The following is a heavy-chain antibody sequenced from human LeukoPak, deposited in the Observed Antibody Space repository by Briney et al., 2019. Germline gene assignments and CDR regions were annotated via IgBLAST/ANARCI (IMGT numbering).Heavy chain of an antibody. CDR3: ARETGGNWFDP. J-gene: IGHJ5*02. V-gene: IGHV4-59*01. D-gene: IGHD1-14*01. Sequence: PSETLSLTCAVYGGSFSGYYWSWIRQPPGKGLEWIGYIYYSGSTNYNPSLKSRVTISVDTSKNQFSLKLSSVTAADTAVYYCARETGGNWFDPWGQGTLVTVSS. CDR1: GGSFSGYY. CDR2: IYYSGST.